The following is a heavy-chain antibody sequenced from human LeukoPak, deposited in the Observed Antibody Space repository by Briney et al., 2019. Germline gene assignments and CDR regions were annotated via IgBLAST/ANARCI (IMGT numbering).Heavy chain of an antibody. V-gene: IGHV4-59*01. CDR3: ARVSPITMVRGVITEPPDY. D-gene: IGHD3-10*01. Sequence: SETLSLTCTVSGGSISSYYWSWIRQPPGKGLEWIGYIYYSGSTNYNPSLKSRVTISVDPSKNQFSLKLSSVTAADTAVYYCARVSPITMVRGVITEPPDYWGQGTLVTVSS. CDR1: GGSISSYY. J-gene: IGHJ4*02. CDR2: IYYSGST.